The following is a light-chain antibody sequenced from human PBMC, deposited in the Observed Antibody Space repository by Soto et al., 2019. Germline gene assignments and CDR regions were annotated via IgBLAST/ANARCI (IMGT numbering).Light chain of an antibody. CDR3: QQYGGSAGT. CDR2: HAS. Sequence: EIVLTQSPATLSLSPEERATLSCRASQSVSSYLAWYQQKPGQAPRLLIYHASSRATGIPDRFIGSGSGTDFSLTISRLEPEDFAVYYCQQYGGSAGTFGQGTKVDIK. V-gene: IGKV3-20*01. J-gene: IGKJ1*01. CDR1: QSVSSY.